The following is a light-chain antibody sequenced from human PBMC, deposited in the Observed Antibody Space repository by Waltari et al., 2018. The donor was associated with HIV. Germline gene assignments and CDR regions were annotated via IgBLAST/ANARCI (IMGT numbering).Light chain of an antibody. CDR3: AAWDDSLNVWV. Sequence: QSVLTQPPAASGTPGQIVTIACSGGSSYIGRKTVYWYQQLPGTAPKLLIYINEQRASVIPDRFSGSKSGTSASLAIRGLQSEDEADYYCAAWDDSLNVWVFGGGTKLTVL. CDR2: INE. V-gene: IGLV1-44*01. J-gene: IGLJ3*02. CDR1: SSYIGRKT.